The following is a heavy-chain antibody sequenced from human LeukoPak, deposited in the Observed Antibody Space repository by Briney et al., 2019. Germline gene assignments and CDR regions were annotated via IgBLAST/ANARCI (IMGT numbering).Heavy chain of an antibody. J-gene: IGHJ4*02. CDR1: GFTVSSNY. CDR3: ARDVSRGLTASDY. V-gene: IGHV3-53*05. CDR2: IYSGGST. Sequence: GGSLRLSCAASGFTVSSNYMSWVRQAPGKGLEWVSVIYSGGSTYYADSVKGRFTISRDNSKNTLYLQMNSLRTEDTAVYYCARDVSRGLTASDYGGQGTLVAVSS. D-gene: IGHD3-3*02.